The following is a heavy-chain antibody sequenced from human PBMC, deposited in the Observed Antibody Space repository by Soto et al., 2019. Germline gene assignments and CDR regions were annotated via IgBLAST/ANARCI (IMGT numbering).Heavy chain of an antibody. D-gene: IGHD2-15*01. Sequence: GGSLRLSCAASGFTFSSYAMNWVRQAPGKGLEWVAGVSGGGGRTYYADSVQGRFTVSRDNSNSTVYLQMHSLRAEDTAIYFCAKEGPSRVVVAATRYFDRWGQGTLVTVS. J-gene: IGHJ4*03. CDR3: AKEGPSRVVVAATRYFDR. CDR1: GFTFSSYA. V-gene: IGHV3-23*01. CDR2: VSGGGGRT.